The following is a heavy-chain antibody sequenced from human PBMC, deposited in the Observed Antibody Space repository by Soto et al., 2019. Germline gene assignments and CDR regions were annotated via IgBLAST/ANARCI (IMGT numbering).Heavy chain of an antibody. Sequence: GASVKVSCKASGYTFTSYYMHWVRQAPGQGLEWMGIINPSGGSTSYAQKFQGRVTMTRDTSTSTVYMELSSLRSEDTAVYYCARSALPAAMGLLENNWYDPWGQGTLVTVSS. CDR2: INPSGGST. CDR3: ARSALPAAMGLLENNWYDP. J-gene: IGHJ5*02. CDR1: GYTFTSYY. V-gene: IGHV1-46*03. D-gene: IGHD2-2*01.